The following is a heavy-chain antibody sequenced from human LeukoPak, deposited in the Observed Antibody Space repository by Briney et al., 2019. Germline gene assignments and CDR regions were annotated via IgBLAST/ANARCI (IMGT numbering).Heavy chain of an antibody. D-gene: IGHD6-13*01. CDR2: LSWNSGSV. J-gene: IGHJ6*02. V-gene: IGHV3-9*01. CDR3: GKDINAAVKSVKGNYNYGMDV. CDR1: GFSFEDYA. Sequence: GGSLRLSCAASGFSFEDYAMHWVRQAPEKGLEWVASLSWNSGSVAYAGSVKGRFAISRDNAKNSLYLQMNSLRADDTALYYCGKDINAAVKSVKGNYNYGMDVWGQGTTVTVSS.